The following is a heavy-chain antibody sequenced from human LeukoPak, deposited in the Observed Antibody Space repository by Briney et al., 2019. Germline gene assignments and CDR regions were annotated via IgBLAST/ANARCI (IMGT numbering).Heavy chain of an antibody. CDR3: ARDQASVGYFDY. Sequence: SETLSLTCAVYGGSFSGYYWSWIRQPPGKGLEWIGEINHSGSTNYNPSLKSRVTISVDTSKNQFSLKLSSVTAADTAVYYCARDQASVGYFDYWGQGTLVTVSS. V-gene: IGHV4-34*09. J-gene: IGHJ4*02. CDR2: INHSGST. CDR1: GGSFSGYY.